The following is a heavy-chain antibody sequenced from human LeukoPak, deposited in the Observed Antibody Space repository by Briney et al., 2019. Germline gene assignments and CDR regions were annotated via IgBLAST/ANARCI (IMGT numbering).Heavy chain of an antibody. CDR3: ARLQRKITIFGVVIHYFDY. CDR1: GYSIASGYY. V-gene: IGHV4-38-2*02. D-gene: IGHD3-3*01. Sequence: SETLSLTCTVSGYSIASGYYWGWIRQPPGKGLEWIGSIYYSGSTYYNPSLKSRVTVSVDTSKNQFSLKLSSVTAADTAVYYCARLQRKITIFGVVIHYFDYWGQGTLVTVSS. CDR2: IYYSGST. J-gene: IGHJ4*02.